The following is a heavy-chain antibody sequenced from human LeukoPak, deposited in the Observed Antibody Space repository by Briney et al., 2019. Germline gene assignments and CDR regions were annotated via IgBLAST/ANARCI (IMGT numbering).Heavy chain of an antibody. D-gene: IGHD3-10*01. CDR1: GFTFSSYA. CDR3: ARALWFGESNDY. CDR2: ISSNGGST. Sequence: GGSLRLSCAASGFTFSSYAMHWVRQAPGKGLEYVSAISSNGGSTYYANSVEGRFTISRDNSKNTLYLQMGSLRAEDMAVYYCARALWFGESNDYWGQGTLVTVSS. V-gene: IGHV3-64*01. J-gene: IGHJ4*02.